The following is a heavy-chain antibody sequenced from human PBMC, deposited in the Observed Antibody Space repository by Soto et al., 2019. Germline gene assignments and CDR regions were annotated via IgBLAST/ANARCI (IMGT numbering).Heavy chain of an antibody. V-gene: IGHV1-2*04. CDR2: INPNSGGT. CDR1: GYTFTGYY. CDR3: ARDKYGSGKPLRPYYYGMDV. J-gene: IGHJ6*02. D-gene: IGHD3-10*01. Sequence: GASVKVSCKASGYTFTGYYMHWVRQAPGQGLEWMGWINPNSGGTNYAQKFQGWVTMTRDTSISTAYMELSRLRSDDTAVYYCARDKYGSGKPLRPYYYGMDVWGQGTTVTVSS.